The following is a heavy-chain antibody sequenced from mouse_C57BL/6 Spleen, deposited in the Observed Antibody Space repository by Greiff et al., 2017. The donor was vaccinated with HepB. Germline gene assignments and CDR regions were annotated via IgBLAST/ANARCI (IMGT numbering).Heavy chain of an antibody. J-gene: IGHJ4*01. V-gene: IGHV5-12*01. CDR1: GFTFSDYY. Sequence: EVQLVESGGGLVQPGGSLKLSCAASGFTFSDYYMYWVRQTPEKRLEWVAYISNGGGSTYYPDTVKGRFTISRDNAKNTLYLQMSRLKSEDTAMYYCARRPRYAMDYWGQGTSVTVSS. CDR2: ISNGGGST. CDR3: ARRPRYAMDY.